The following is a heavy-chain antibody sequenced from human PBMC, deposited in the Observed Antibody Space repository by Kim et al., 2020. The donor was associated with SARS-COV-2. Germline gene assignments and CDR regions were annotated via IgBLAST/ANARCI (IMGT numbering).Heavy chain of an antibody. D-gene: IGHD3-3*01. CDR2: ISGSGGST. Sequence: GGSLRLSCAASGFTFSSYAMSWVRQAPGKGLEWVSAISGSGGSTYYADSVKGRFTISRDNSKNTLYLQMNSLRAEDTAVYYCAKAPYYDFWSGYYEPDYWGQGTLFTVSS. CDR3: AKAPYYDFWSGYYEPDY. J-gene: IGHJ4*02. CDR1: GFTFSSYA. V-gene: IGHV3-23*01.